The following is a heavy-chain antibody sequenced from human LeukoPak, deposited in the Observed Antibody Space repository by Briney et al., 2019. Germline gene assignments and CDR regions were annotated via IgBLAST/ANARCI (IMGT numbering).Heavy chain of an antibody. Sequence: SETLSLTCAVYGGSFSGYYWSWIRQPPGKGLEWIGEINHSGSTNYNPSLKSRVTISVDTSKNQFSLKLSSVTAADTAVYYCARAFSSARSFLVYRGQGTLVTVSS. J-gene: IGHJ4*02. V-gene: IGHV4-34*01. CDR2: INHSGST. CDR1: GGSFSGYY. CDR3: ARAFSSARSFLVY. D-gene: IGHD6-6*01.